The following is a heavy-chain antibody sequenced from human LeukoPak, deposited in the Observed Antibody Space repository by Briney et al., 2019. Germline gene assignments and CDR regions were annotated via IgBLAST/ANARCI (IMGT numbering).Heavy chain of an antibody. CDR1: GYTFTGYY. D-gene: IGHD4-17*01. CDR2: IGVYNGNT. Sequence: ASVKVSCKASGYTFTGYYMHWVRQAPGQGLEWMGWIGVYNGNTNYAQKLQGRVTMTTDTSTSTAYMELRSLRSDDTAVYYCARDDYGDSKGWFDPWGQGTLVTVSS. J-gene: IGHJ5*02. CDR3: ARDDYGDSKGWFDP. V-gene: IGHV1-18*04.